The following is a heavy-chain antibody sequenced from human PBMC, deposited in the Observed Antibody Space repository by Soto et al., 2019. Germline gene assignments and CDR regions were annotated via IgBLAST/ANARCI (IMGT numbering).Heavy chain of an antibody. V-gene: IGHV2-26*01. CDR1: GFSLSDDRMG. CDR2: IFSNDEK. CDR3: ARMTTFPYFYDTSGFYFDY. Sequence: QVTLKESGPVLVKPTETLTLTCTVSGFSLSDDRMGVTWIRQPPGKALEWLAHIFSNDEKSYNPSLKSRLTLSKDTSKSQVVLTLSNMDPMDTATYYCARMTTFPYFYDTSGFYFDYWGQGTLVTVSS. D-gene: IGHD3-22*01. J-gene: IGHJ4*02.